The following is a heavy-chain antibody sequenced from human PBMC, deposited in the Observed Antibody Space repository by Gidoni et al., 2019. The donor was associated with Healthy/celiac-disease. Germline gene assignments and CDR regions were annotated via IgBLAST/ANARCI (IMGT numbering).Heavy chain of an antibody. CDR2: IYTSGST. J-gene: IGHJ5*02. D-gene: IGHD6-13*01. V-gene: IGHV4-61*02. Sequence: QVQLQESGPRLVKPSQTLSRTCTVSGGSMSSGSYYWSWIRQPAGKGLEWIGRIYTSGSTNYNPSLKSRVTISVDTSKNQFSLKLSSVTAADTAVYYCARDGGIAAAGPQYNWFDPWGQGTLVTVSS. CDR3: ARDGGIAAAGPQYNWFDP. CDR1: GGSMSSGSYY.